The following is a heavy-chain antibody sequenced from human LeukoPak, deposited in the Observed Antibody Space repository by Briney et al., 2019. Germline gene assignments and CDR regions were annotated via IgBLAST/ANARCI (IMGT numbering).Heavy chain of an antibody. CDR2: IYYSGST. J-gene: IGHJ6*03. Sequence: SETLSLTCTVSGGSMSHYYWSWIRQPPGKGLEWIGYIYYSGSTNYNPSLKSRVTISVDTSKNQFSLKLSSVTAADTAVYYCAREGLDTAMVYYCYYMDVWGKGTTVTVSS. D-gene: IGHD5-18*01. V-gene: IGHV4-59*12. CDR3: AREGLDTAMVYYCYYMDV. CDR1: GGSMSHYY.